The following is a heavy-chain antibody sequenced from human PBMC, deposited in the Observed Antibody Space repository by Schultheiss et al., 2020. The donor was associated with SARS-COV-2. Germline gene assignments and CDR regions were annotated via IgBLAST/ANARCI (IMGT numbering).Heavy chain of an antibody. CDR1: GFTFSSYI. V-gene: IGHV3-48*02. CDR3: ARGGVVVPAAMGSSRNWYFDL. J-gene: IGHJ2*01. Sequence: GGSLRLSCAASGFTFSSYIMNWVRQAPGKGLEWVSSISSSSSTIYYADSVKGRFTISRDNAKNSLYLQMNSLRDEDTAVYYCARGGVVVPAAMGSSRNWYFDLWGRGTLVTVSS. D-gene: IGHD2-2*01. CDR2: ISSSSSTI.